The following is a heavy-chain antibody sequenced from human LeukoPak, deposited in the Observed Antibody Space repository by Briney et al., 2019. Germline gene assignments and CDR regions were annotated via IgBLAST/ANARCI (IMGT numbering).Heavy chain of an antibody. CDR1: GFTFSTYG. D-gene: IGHD1-26*01. J-gene: IGHJ6*03. Sequence: EGSLRLSCAASGFTFSTYGMHWVRQAPGKGLEWVAFIRYDAVNKYYADSVKGRFTISRDNSRNTLYLQMNSLRAEDTALYYCAKDGDTVSGTYYFDMDVWGKGTTVTISS. CDR3: AKDGDTVSGTYYFDMDV. CDR2: IRYDAVNK. V-gene: IGHV3-30*02.